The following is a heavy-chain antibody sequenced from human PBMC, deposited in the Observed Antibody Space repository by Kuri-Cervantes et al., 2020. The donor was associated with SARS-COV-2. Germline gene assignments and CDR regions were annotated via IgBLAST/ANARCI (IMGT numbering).Heavy chain of an antibody. CDR1: GYTLTELS. V-gene: IGHV1-24*01. CDR3: AREISYNYDFWKPKGYGNWFDP. CDR2: FDPEDGET. D-gene: IGHD3-3*01. Sequence: ASVKVSCKVSGYTLTELSMHWVRQAPGKGLEWMGGFDPEDGETIYAQKFQGRVTMTEDTSTDTAYMELSSLRSEDTAVYYCAREISYNYDFWKPKGYGNWFDPWGQGTLVTVSS. J-gene: IGHJ5*02.